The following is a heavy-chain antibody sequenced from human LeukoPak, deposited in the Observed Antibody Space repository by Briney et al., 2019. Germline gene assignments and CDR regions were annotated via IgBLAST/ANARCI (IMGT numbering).Heavy chain of an antibody. CDR1: GFTFSSYS. CDR2: ISSSSSYI. J-gene: IGHJ6*03. Sequence: KPGGSLRLSCAASGFTFSSYSMNWVRQAPGKGLEWVSSISSSSSYIYYADSVKGRFTISRDNAKNSLYLQMNSLRAEDTAVYYCAREGIAVAGTYYYYMDVWGKGTTVTVSS. CDR3: AREGIAVAGTYYYYMDV. V-gene: IGHV3-21*01. D-gene: IGHD6-19*01.